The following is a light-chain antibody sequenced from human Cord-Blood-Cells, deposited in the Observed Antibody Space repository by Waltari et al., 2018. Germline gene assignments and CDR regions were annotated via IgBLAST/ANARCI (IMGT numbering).Light chain of an antibody. Sequence: QSALTQPASVSGSPGQSITISCTGTSRAVGDYNHVSWYQQHPGKAPKLMIYEVSNRPSGVSNRFSGSKSGNTASLTISGLQAEDEADYYCSSYTSSSTYVFGTGTKVTVL. CDR3: SSYTSSSTYV. V-gene: IGLV2-14*01. CDR1: SRAVGDYNH. J-gene: IGLJ1*01. CDR2: EVS.